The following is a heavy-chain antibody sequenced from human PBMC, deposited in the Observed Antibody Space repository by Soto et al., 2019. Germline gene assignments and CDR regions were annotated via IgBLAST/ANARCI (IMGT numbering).Heavy chain of an antibody. V-gene: IGHV1-69*06. Sequence: SVKVSCKXSGGTFSSYAISWVRQAPGQGLEWMGGIIPIFGTANYAQKFQGRVTITADKSTSTAYMELSSLRSEDTAVYYCARSGVLTGHYLGSYWFDPWGQGTLVTVSS. J-gene: IGHJ5*02. D-gene: IGHD3-9*01. CDR3: ARSGVLTGHYLGSYWFDP. CDR1: GGTFSSYA. CDR2: IIPIFGTA.